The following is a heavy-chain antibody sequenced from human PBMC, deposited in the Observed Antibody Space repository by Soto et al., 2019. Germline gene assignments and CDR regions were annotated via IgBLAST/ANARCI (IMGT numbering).Heavy chain of an antibody. J-gene: IGHJ6*03. CDR1: GYTFTGYY. CDR2: INPNSGGT. D-gene: IGHD3-3*02. V-gene: IGHV1-2*04. CDR3: ARGIRAGSRMRSYYYMDV. Sequence: QVQLVQSGAEVKKPGASVKVSCKASGYTFTGYYMHWVRQAPGQGLEWMGWINPNSGGTNYAQKFQGWGTMTRDTSISTAYMELSRLRSDDTAVYYCARGIRAGSRMRSYYYMDVWGKGTTVTVSS.